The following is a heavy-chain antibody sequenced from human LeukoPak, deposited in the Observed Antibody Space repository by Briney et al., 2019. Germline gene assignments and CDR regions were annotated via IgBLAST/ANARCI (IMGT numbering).Heavy chain of an antibody. D-gene: IGHD5-18*01. Sequence: GGSLRLSCAASGFTFSSYSMNWVRQAPGKGLEWVSSISSSSSYIYYADSVKGRFTISRDNAKNSLYLQMNSLKTEDTAVYYCTRQARDSYGYVLDYWGQGTLVTVSS. V-gene: IGHV3-21*04. J-gene: IGHJ4*02. CDR2: ISSSSSYI. CDR1: GFTFSSYS. CDR3: TRQARDSYGYVLDY.